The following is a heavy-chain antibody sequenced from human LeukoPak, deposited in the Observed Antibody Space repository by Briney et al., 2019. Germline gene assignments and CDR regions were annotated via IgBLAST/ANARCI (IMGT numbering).Heavy chain of an antibody. Sequence: SVTLSATCTVSGDSISSYYWCCIWQPAGRGLEWIGRIYTSGSTNYNPSLKSRVTMSVDTSKNQFSLKLSSVTAADTAVYYCARAGGSYFDAFDIWGQGTMVSVSS. CDR2: IYTSGST. D-gene: IGHD1-26*01. CDR3: ARAGGSYFDAFDI. J-gene: IGHJ3*02. V-gene: IGHV4-4*07. CDR1: GDSISSYY.